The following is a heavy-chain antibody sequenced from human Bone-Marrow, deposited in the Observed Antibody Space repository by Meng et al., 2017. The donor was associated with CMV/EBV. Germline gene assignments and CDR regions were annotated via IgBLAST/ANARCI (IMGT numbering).Heavy chain of an antibody. CDR2: INPSGGST. D-gene: IGHD3-22*01. CDR1: GYTFTSYY. Sequence: ASVKVSCKASGYTFTSYYMHWVRQAPGQGLEWMGIINPSGGSTSYAQKFQGRVTMTRDTSTSTVYMELSSLRSEDTAVYYCARDTVRGYYYGSSGYYYWGQGTLVTVSS. J-gene: IGHJ4*02. V-gene: IGHV1-46*01. CDR3: ARDTVRGYYYGSSGYYY.